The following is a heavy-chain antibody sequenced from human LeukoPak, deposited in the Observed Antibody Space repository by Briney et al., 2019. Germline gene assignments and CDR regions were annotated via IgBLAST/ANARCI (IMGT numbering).Heavy chain of an antibody. D-gene: IGHD6-13*01. CDR3: PRRVAAAGKGRYFDY. V-gene: IGHV4-39*01. J-gene: IGHJ4*02. CDR2: IYYSGST. CDR1: GVSISSSSYY. Sequence: SETLSLTCTVSGVSISSSSYYWAWVRQPPGKGLEWIGSIYYSGSTYYNPSLKSRVTISVDTSKNQFSLKLSSVTAADTAVYYCPRRVAAAGKGRYFDYWGQGTLVTVSS.